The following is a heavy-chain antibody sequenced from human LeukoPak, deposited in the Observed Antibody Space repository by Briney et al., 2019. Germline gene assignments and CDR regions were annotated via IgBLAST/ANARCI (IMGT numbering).Heavy chain of an antibody. D-gene: IGHD3-16*01. CDR1: GFIFRNYA. Sequence: PGGSLRLSCAASGFIFRNYAMTWVRQAPGKGLEWASAVSGVGGSTYYTDSVKGRFTISKDNSKSTLYLQMNSLSAEDTAVYYCAKRTVGEGPPFDYWGQGTLVTVSS. V-gene: IGHV3-23*01. J-gene: IGHJ4*02. CDR3: AKRTVGEGPPFDY. CDR2: VSGVGGST.